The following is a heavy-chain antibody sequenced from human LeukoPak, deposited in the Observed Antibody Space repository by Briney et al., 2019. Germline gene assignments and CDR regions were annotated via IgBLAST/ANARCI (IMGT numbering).Heavy chain of an antibody. J-gene: IGHJ4*02. D-gene: IGHD3-16*01. CDR2: ISSNGDST. Sequence: GGSLRLSCSASGFTFSNCPMHWVRQAPGKGLEYVSAISSNGDSTYYADSVKGRFTISRDNSRNTLSLQMSSLRAEDTAVYYCAPLIHYSYEYWGRGTLVTVS. CDR3: APLIHYSYEY. V-gene: IGHV3-64D*06. CDR1: GFTFSNCP.